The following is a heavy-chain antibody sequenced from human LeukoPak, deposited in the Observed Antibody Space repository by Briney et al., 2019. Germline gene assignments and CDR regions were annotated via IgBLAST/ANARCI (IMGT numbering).Heavy chain of an antibody. CDR2: IYSGGST. Sequence: PGGSLRLSCAASGFTVSSNYMSWVRQAPGKGLGWVSVIYSGGSTYYADSVKGRFTISRDNSKNTLYLQMNSLRAEDTAVYYCARAIAAAAFDYWGQGTLVTVSS. CDR3: ARAIAAAAFDY. D-gene: IGHD6-13*01. CDR1: GFTVSSNY. V-gene: IGHV3-53*01. J-gene: IGHJ4*02.